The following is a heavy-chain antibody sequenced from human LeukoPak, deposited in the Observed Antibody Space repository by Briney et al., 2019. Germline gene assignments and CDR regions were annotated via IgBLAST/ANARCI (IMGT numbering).Heavy chain of an antibody. D-gene: IGHD1-26*01. CDR1: GLTFSSYS. J-gene: IGHJ4*02. CDR2: ISSSSSYI. CDR3: ARENSGSFTFDY. V-gene: IGHV3-21*01. Sequence: GGSLRLSCAASGLTFSSYSMNWVRQAPGKGLEWVSSISSSSSYIYYADSVKGRFTISRDNAKNSLYLQMNSLRAEDTAVYYCARENSGSFTFDYWGQGTLVTVSS.